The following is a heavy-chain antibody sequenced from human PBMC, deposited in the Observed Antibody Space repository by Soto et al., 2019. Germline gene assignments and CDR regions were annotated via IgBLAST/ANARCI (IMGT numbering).Heavy chain of an antibody. Sequence: PETLSLTCDVSGDSIGSNVWWSWVRQPPGKGLEWIGEVYHNGTTDYNPSLRGRATMSADMSKNQFSLRVTSVTDADTAIYYCARDAALPDEDDRFDYWGQGALVTVSS. J-gene: IGHJ4*02. CDR2: VYHNGTT. CDR1: GDSIGSNVW. CDR3: ARDAALPDEDDRFDY. V-gene: IGHV4-4*03. D-gene: IGHD1-1*01.